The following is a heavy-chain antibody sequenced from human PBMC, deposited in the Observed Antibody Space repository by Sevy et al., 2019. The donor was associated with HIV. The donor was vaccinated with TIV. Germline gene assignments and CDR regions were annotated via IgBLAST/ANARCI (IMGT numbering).Heavy chain of an antibody. Sequence: GGSLRLSCAASGFIFSSYEMNWVRQAPGKGLEWVSYISSSGSTIYYADSVKGRFTISRDNAKNSLYLQMISLRAEDTAVYYCARYCSGGSCYRRGAFDIWGQGTMVTVSS. CDR2: ISSSGSTI. D-gene: IGHD2-15*01. V-gene: IGHV3-48*03. J-gene: IGHJ3*02. CDR1: GFIFSSYE. CDR3: ARYCSGGSCYRRGAFDI.